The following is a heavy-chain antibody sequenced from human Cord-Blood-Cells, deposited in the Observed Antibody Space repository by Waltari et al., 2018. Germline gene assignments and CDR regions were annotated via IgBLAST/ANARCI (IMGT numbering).Heavy chain of an antibody. CDR3: ACSGSYYGNY. CDR2: IYYSGST. CDR1: GGSIRSGGHY. V-gene: IGHV4-31*03. Sequence: QVQLQESGPGLVKPSQTLSLPCTVSGGSIRSGGHYCSWIRQHPGKGLEWIGYIYYSGSTYYNPSLKSRVTISVDTSKNQFSLKLSSVTAADTAVYYCACSGSYYGNYWGQGTLVTVSS. D-gene: IGHD1-26*01. J-gene: IGHJ4*02.